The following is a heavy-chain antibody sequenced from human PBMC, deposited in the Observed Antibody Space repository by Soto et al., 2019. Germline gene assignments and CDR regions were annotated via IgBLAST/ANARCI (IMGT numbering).Heavy chain of an antibody. J-gene: IGHJ4*02. CDR1: GGSFSGYY. Sequence: SETLSLTCAVYGGSFSGYYWSWIRQPPGKGLEWIGEIDHSGSTNYNPSLKSRVTISVDTSKNQFSLKLSSVTAADTAVYYCARTIPGESSSSFDYWGQGTLVTVSS. CDR3: ARTIPGESSSSFDY. V-gene: IGHV4-34*01. CDR2: IDHSGST. D-gene: IGHD6-6*01.